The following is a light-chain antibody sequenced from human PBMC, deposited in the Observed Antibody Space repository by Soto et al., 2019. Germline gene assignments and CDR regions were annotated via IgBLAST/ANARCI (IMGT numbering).Light chain of an antibody. CDR1: SSDVGGYNY. Sequence: QSALPQPPSASGSPGQSVTMSCTGTSSDVGGYNYVSWFQQHPGKAPKLMIYEVSKRPSGVPDRFSGSKSGNTASLTVSGLQAEDEADYYSSSYAGSNNPHVVFGGGTKLTVL. J-gene: IGLJ2*01. CDR3: SSYAGSNNPHVV. V-gene: IGLV2-8*01. CDR2: EVS.